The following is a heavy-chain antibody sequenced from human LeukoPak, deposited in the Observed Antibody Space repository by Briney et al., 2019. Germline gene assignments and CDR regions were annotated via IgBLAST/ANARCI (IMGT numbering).Heavy chain of an antibody. CDR1: GFTFSSYW. Sequence: PGGSLRLSCAASGFTFSSYWMHWVRQAPGKGLVWVPRINTDGSSTSYADSVKGRFTISRDNAKNTLYLQMNSLRAEDTAVYYCARAQGSVTTENWFDPWGQGTLVTVSS. D-gene: IGHD4-17*01. V-gene: IGHV3-74*01. J-gene: IGHJ5*02. CDR2: INTDGSST. CDR3: ARAQGSVTTENWFDP.